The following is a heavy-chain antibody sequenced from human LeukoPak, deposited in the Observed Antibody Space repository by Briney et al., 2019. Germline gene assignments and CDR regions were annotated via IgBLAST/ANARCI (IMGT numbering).Heavy chain of an antibody. CDR3: ARVPAGYSSSWYTGKFDI. Sequence: GASLKVSCKASGYTFTGYYMHWVRQAPGHGLEWMGRINPNSGGTNYAQKFQGRVTMTRDTSISTAYMELSRLRSDDTAVYYCARVPAGYSSSWYTGKFDIWGQGTMVTVSS. D-gene: IGHD6-13*01. V-gene: IGHV1-2*06. CDR2: INPNSGGT. J-gene: IGHJ3*02. CDR1: GYTFTGYY.